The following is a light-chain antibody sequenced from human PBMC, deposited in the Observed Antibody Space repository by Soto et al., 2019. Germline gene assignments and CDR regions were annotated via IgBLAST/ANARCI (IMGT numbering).Light chain of an antibody. Sequence: QSVLTQPPSASGTPGQRVTISCSGSSATIGSNTVNWYQHLPGTAPKLLIYGTSLRPSGVPDRFSGSKSGTSASLAISGLQSEDEADYYCATWDDSLDVYVFGTGTKLTVL. CDR2: GTS. CDR3: ATWDDSLDVYV. V-gene: IGLV1-44*01. J-gene: IGLJ1*01. CDR1: SATIGSNT.